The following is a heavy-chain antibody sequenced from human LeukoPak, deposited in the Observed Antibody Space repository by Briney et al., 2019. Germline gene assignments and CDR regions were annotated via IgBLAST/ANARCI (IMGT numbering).Heavy chain of an antibody. V-gene: IGHV4-38-2*02. D-gene: IGHD3-10*01. CDR3: ASSPATDYYGSGSYPNWFDP. J-gene: IGHJ5*02. CDR2: IYHSGST. Sequence: SETLSLTCTVSGGSISGYYWGWIRQPPGKGLEWIGSIYHSGSTYYNPSLKSRVTISVDTSKNQFSLKLSSVTAADTAVYYCASSPATDYYGSGSYPNWFDPWGQGTLVTVSS. CDR1: GGSISGYY.